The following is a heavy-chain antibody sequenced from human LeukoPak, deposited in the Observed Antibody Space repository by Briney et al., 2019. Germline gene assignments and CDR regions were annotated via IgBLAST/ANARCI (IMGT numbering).Heavy chain of an antibody. CDR2: IYHSGST. D-gene: IGHD2-2*01. V-gene: IGHV4-38-2*02. Sequence: SETLSLTCPVAGYSIISDYFWGWIRQPPGKGLEWIGTIYHSGSTYYNPSLKSRVTISVDTSKNQFSLKLSSVTAADTAVYYCERDSRSYFDYWGQGTLVTVSS. CDR3: ERDSRSYFDY. J-gene: IGHJ4*02. CDR1: GYSIISDYF.